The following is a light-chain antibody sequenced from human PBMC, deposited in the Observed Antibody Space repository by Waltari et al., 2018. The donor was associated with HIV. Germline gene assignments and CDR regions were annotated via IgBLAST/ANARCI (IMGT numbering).Light chain of an antibody. V-gene: IGLV2-11*01. Sequence: QSALTQPRSVSGSPGQSVTISCTGTSSDVGGYNYVSWYQQLPGKAPTLMIYDLTERPSVVPDRFSGSKSGNTASLTISGLQAEDDADYYCCSFAGSYTWLFGGGTKLTVL. CDR3: CSFAGSYTWL. J-gene: IGLJ2*01. CDR2: DLT. CDR1: SSDVGGYNY.